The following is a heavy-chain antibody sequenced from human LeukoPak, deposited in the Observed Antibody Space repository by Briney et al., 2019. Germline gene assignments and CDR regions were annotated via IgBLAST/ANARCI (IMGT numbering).Heavy chain of an antibody. V-gene: IGHV3-74*01. CDR3: VRDITATPVY. CDR1: GFTFSSYW. J-gene: IGHJ4*02. Sequence: GGSLRLSCAASGFTFSSYWMHWVRQAPGKGLVWVSRIVSDGSSATYADSVRGRFTVSRDNAKSTLFLQMNSLTPEDTAVYYCVRDITATPVYWGQGALVTVS. CDR2: IVSDGSSA. D-gene: IGHD5-12*01.